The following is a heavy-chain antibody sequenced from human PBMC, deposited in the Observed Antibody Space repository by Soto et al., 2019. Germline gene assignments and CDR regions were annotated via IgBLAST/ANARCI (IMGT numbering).Heavy chain of an antibody. CDR2: IYSGGTT. D-gene: IGHD1-7*01. Sequence: PGGSLRLSCAASGFTVSSNYMSWVRQAPGKGLEWVSVIYSGGTTYYADSVRGRVTISRDNSRNTLYLQMTSLRAEDTAVYYCARVGTVHSYYFDSCSQGTVVTV. J-gene: IGHJ4*02. CDR1: GFTVSSNY. CDR3: ARVGTVHSYYFDS. V-gene: IGHV3-53*01.